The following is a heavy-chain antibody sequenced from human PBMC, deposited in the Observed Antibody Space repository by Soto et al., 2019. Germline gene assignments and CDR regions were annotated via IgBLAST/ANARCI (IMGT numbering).Heavy chain of an antibody. CDR2: IKQDESDK. D-gene: IGHD3-16*02. J-gene: IGHJ5*02. Sequence: GGSLRLSCAVSGFRFRDYWMSWVRQAPGKGLEWVANIKQDESDKYYVDSVKGRFTISRDNAKNALYLQMNSLRVEDTTVYYCAAYCYTMTCTHFHGYSWGQGTQATVSS. CDR1: GFRFRDYW. CDR3: AAYCYTMTCTHFHGYS. V-gene: IGHV3-7*03.